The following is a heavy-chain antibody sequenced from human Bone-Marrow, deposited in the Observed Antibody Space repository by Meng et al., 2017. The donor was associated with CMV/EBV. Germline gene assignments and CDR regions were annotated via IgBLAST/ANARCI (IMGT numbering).Heavy chain of an antibody. CDR1: CFTFISYA. CDR2: ISGSGGST. Sequence: SASCFTFISYAMSWVRQAPGKGLEWVSAISGSGGSTSYADSVKGRFTISRDNSKNTLYLQMNSLRAEDTAVYYCAKDHYGDYLWDYWGQGTLVTVSS. CDR3: AKDHYGDYLWDY. D-gene: IGHD4-17*01. V-gene: IGHV3-23*01. J-gene: IGHJ4*02.